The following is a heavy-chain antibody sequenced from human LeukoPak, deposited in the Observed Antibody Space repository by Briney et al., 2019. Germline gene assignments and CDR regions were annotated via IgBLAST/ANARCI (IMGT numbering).Heavy chain of an antibody. CDR2: IYSDGST. CDR1: GFTVSSNY. J-gene: IGHJ4*02. Sequence: GGSLRLSCAASGFTVSSNYMSWVRQAPGKGLEWVSVIYSDGSTYYMDSVKGRFTISRDNSKNKLYLQMNSLRAEDTAVYFCAGVRYYGSGTYFFDYWGQGTLVTVSS. V-gene: IGHV3-53*01. CDR3: AGVRYYGSGTYFFDY. D-gene: IGHD3-10*01.